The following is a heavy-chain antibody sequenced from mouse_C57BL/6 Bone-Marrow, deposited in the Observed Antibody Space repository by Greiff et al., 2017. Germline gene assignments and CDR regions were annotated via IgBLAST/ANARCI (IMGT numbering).Heavy chain of an antibody. CDR2: ISSGGSYT. CDR1: GFTFSSYG. CDR3: ARLPYYYGSSYGWFAY. Sequence: EVKVEESGGDLVKPGGSLKLSCAASGFTFSSYGMSWVRQTPDKRLEWVATISSGGSYTYYPDIVKGRFTISRDNAKDTLYLQMSSLKSEATAMYYCARLPYYYGSSYGWFAYWGQGTLVTVSA. D-gene: IGHD1-1*01. V-gene: IGHV5-6*02. J-gene: IGHJ3*01.